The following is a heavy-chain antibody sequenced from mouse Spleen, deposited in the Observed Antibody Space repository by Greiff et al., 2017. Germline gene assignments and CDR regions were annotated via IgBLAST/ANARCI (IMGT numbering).Heavy chain of an antibody. D-gene: IGHD1-1*01. Sequence: EVQRVESGGGLVQPGGSLKLSCAASGFTFSSYGMSWVRQTPDKRLELVATINSNGGSTYYPDSVKGRFTISRDNAKNTLYLQMSSLKSEDTAMYYCARDGITTVVAPFDYWGQGTTLTVSS. V-gene: IGHV5-6-3*01. J-gene: IGHJ2*01. CDR1: GFTFSSYG. CDR2: INSNGGST. CDR3: ARDGITTVVAPFDY.